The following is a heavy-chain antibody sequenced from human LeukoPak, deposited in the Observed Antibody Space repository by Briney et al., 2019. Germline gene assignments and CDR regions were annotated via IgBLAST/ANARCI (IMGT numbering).Heavy chain of an antibody. D-gene: IGHD5-18*01. Sequence: PGGSLRLSCAASGFTFTDYDMHWVRRASGKGLEWVSVISWNSGNIGYADSVKGRLTISRDNARNSLYLQMNSLRAEDTALYYCAKDITHDTVMFSFASWGQGTLVTVSS. CDR3: AKDITHDTVMFSFAS. CDR1: GFTFTDYD. V-gene: IGHV3-9*01. CDR2: ISWNSGNI. J-gene: IGHJ4*02.